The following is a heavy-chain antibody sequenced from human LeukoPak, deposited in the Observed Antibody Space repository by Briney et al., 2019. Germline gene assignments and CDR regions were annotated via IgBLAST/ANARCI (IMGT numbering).Heavy chain of an antibody. CDR1: GGTFSSYS. Sequence: GSSVKVSCKASGGTFSSYSMSWVRQAPGQGLEWMGRIIPIFGTANYEQKFQGRATITADKSKSTDYIELSSPRSEGTAVYSCAAWIGYKFGYWGQGTLVTVSS. D-gene: IGHD3-3*01. CDR3: AAWIGYKFGY. V-gene: IGHV1-69*06. CDR2: IIPIFGTA. J-gene: IGHJ4*02.